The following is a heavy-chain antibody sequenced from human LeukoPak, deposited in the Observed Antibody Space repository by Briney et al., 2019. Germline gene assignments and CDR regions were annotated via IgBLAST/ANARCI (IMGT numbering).Heavy chain of an antibody. J-gene: IGHJ4*02. D-gene: IGHD1-26*01. CDR1: GYTFTGYY. V-gene: IGHV1-2*06. CDR3: TRESGSYHGNDY. CDR2: INPNNGAT. Sequence: ASVKVSCTASGYTFTGYYMHWVRQAPGQGLEWKGRINPNNGATNYAQKLQGRVTITGDTSISTAYMELSSLRSDDTAVYYCTRESGSYHGNDYWGQGTLATVSS.